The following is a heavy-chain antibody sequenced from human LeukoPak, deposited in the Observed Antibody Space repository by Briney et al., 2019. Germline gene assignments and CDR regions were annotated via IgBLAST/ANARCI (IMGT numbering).Heavy chain of an antibody. V-gene: IGHV1-46*01. D-gene: IGHD6-19*01. CDR2: NNPSSGTT. Sequence: ASVKVSCMASGYTFTSYYMHWVRQAPGQGLEWMGLNNPSSGTTSYTQKFQGRVTMTRDTSTSTVYMELSSLTSEDTAVYYCARDRGLLYGSSGCLDSWGQGTLVTVSS. CDR1: GYTFTSYY. CDR3: ARDRGLLYGSSGCLDS. J-gene: IGHJ4*02.